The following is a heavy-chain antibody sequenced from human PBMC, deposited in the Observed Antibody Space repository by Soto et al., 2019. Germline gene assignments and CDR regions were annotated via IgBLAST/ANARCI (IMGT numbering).Heavy chain of an antibody. CDR1: GFTFSSYA. CDR3: ARDSSRGSYYLPDH. CDR2: ISYDGSNK. V-gene: IGHV3-30-3*01. D-gene: IGHD1-26*01. J-gene: IGHJ4*02. Sequence: QVQLVESGGGVVQPGRSLRLSCAASGFTFSSYAMHWVRQAPGKGLEWVAVISYDGSNKYYADSVKGRFTISRDNSKNTLYLQMNSLRAEDTAVYYCARDSSRGSYYLPDHWGQGTLVTVSS.